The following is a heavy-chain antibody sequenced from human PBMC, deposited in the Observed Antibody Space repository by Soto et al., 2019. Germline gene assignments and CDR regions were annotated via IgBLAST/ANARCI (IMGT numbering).Heavy chain of an antibody. CDR3: ARDNLYYDFWSGYVFYMDV. CDR1: GYTFFSYT. J-gene: IGHJ6*03. D-gene: IGHD3-3*01. Sequence: GAAVKVSWKASGYTFFSYTMHWVRQAPGQRLEWMGWINAGNGNTKYSQMFQGRVTITRDTSASTAYMELSSLRSEDTAVYYCARDNLYYDFWSGYVFYMDVWGKGTTVTVSS. V-gene: IGHV1-3*01. CDR2: INAGNGNT.